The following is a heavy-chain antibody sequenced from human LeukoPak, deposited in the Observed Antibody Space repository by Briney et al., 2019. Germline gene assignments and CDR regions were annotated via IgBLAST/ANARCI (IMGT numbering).Heavy chain of an antibody. CDR1: GFTFSVYS. V-gene: IGHV3-21*01. CDR2: ITSKSNYI. CDR3: TSGLIAIESDNNLYQYMDV. D-gene: IGHD2-21*01. Sequence: GGSLRLSCSGSGFTFSVYSMNCVGQAPGKGLEWVSSITSKSNYIYYAHSVKGRFTISRDNAMNSVFLQLNSLRAEDSAVYYCTSGLIAIESDNNLYQYMDVWGKGTTVTVSS. J-gene: IGHJ6*03.